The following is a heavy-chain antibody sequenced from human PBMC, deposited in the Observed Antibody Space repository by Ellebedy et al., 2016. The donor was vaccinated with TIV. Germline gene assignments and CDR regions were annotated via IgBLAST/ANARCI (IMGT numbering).Heavy chain of an antibody. V-gene: IGHV4-34*01. CDR1: GGSFSGYY. CDR3: ARATEGLDY. D-gene: IGHD1-14*01. CDR2: INHSGST. Sequence: MPSETLSLTCAVYGGSFSGYYWSWIRQPPGKGLEWIGEINHSGSTNYNPSLKSRVTISVDTSKNQFSLKLSSVTAADTAVYYCARATEGLDYWGQGTLVTVSS. J-gene: IGHJ4*02.